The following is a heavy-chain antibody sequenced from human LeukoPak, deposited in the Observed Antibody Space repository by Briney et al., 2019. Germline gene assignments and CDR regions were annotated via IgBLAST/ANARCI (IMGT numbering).Heavy chain of an antibody. J-gene: IGHJ6*02. CDR1: GFTVSSNY. V-gene: IGHV3-66*01. Sequence: GGSLRLSCAASGFTVSSNYMSWVRQAPGKGLEWVSVIYSAGSTYYADSVKGRFTISRDNSKNTLYLQMTSLRAEDMAVYYCAREGGAGFSRHYFYGMDVWGQGTTVTVSS. CDR2: IYSAGST. CDR3: AREGGAGFSRHYFYGMDV. D-gene: IGHD3-10*01.